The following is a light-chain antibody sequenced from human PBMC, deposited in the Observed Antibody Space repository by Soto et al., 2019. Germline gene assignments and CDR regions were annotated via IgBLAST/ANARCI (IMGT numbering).Light chain of an antibody. J-gene: IGLJ2*01. Sequence: QSVLTQPPSVSGAPGQRVTISCTGSSSNIGAGYDVQWYQQLPGTAPKLLIYGNANRPSGVPERFSGSKSGTSASLAITGLQAEDEADYYCQSYDMSLSGVVFGGGTKLTVL. CDR3: QSYDMSLSGVV. CDR1: SSNIGAGYD. V-gene: IGLV1-40*01. CDR2: GNA.